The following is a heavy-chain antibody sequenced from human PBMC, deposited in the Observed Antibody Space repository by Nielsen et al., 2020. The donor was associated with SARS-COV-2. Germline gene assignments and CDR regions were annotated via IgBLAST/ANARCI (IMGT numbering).Heavy chain of an antibody. CDR3: ARDSGYSSSWYQLSVYYYYGMDV. CDR1: GGSFSGYY. D-gene: IGHD6-13*01. V-gene: IGHV4-34*01. J-gene: IGHJ6*02. CDR2: IYYSGST. Sequence: SETLSLTCAVYGGSFSGYYWGWIRQPPGKGLEWIGSIYYSGSTYYNPSLKSRVTISVDTSKNQFSLKLSSVTAADTAVYYCARDSGYSSSWYQLSVYYYYGMDVWGQGTTVTVSS.